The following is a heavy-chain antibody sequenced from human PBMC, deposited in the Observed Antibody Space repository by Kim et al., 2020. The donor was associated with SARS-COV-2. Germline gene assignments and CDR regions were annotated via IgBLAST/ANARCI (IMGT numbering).Heavy chain of an antibody. CDR1: GFTFSSYG. V-gene: IGHV3-33*01. D-gene: IGHD3-10*01. J-gene: IGHJ4*02. CDR2: IWYDGSNK. CDR3: AREPFLRFGELFHLRYEYYFDY. Sequence: GGSLRLSCAASGFTFSSYGMHWVRQAPGKGLEWVAVIWYDGSNKYYADSVKGRFTISRDNSKNTLYLQMNSLRAEDTAVYYCAREPFLRFGELFHLRYEYYFDYWGQGTLVTVSS.